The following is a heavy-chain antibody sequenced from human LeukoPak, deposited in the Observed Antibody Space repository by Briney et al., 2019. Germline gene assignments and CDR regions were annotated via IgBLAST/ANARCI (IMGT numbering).Heavy chain of an antibody. V-gene: IGHV3-74*01. D-gene: IGHD4-23*01. CDR3: ARHLTYGGWNS. CDR1: GFMFDNFW. Sequence: GGSLRLSCAASGFMFDNFWMSWVRQAPGKGLVWVSRINSDGSSASYADSVKGRFTISRDNAKNTLYLQMNSLRAEDTAVYYCARHLTYGGWNSWGQGTLVTVSS. CDR2: INSDGSSA. J-gene: IGHJ4*02.